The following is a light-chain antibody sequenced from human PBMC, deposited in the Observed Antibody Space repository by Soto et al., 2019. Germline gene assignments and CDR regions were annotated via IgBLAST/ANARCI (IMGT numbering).Light chain of an antibody. CDR2: AAS. CDR3: QQSYSTPLLT. V-gene: IGKV1-39*01. Sequence: DIQMTQSPSSLSASVGDRVTITCQTSQTISSYLNWYQHKPGKAPKLLIYAASSLQSGVPSRFSGSGSGTDFTLTISSLQPEDFATYYCQQSYSTPLLTFGGGTKVEIK. J-gene: IGKJ4*01. CDR1: QTISSY.